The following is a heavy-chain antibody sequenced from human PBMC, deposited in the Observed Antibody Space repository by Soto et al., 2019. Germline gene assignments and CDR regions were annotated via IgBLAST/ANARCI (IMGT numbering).Heavy chain of an antibody. D-gene: IGHD1-1*01. V-gene: IGHV1-46*01. CDR3: ARSPVPTGTTLYYFDY. CDR1: GYILTSYY. Sequence: QVQLVQSGAEVKKPGASVKVSCKASGYILTSYYMHWVRQAPGQGLERMGTIDPSAGSTTHAQNFQGRVTMTRGTSTSTVYLELNSLRSEDTAVYYCARSPVPTGTTLYYFDYWGQGTLVTVSS. CDR2: IDPSAGST. J-gene: IGHJ4*02.